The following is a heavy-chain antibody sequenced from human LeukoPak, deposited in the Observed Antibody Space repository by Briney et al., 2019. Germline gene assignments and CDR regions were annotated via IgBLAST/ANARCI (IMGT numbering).Heavy chain of an antibody. V-gene: IGHV3-64D*06. Sequence: GGSLRLSCSASGSTFSSYAMHWVRQAPGKGREYVSAISSNGGSTYYADSEKGRFTISRDNSKNTLYLQMSSLRAEDTAVYYCVKVPSGVGYCSSTSCYDAFDIWGQGTMVTVSS. CDR2: ISSNGGST. CDR1: GSTFSSYA. D-gene: IGHD2-2*01. CDR3: VKVPSGVGYCSSTSCYDAFDI. J-gene: IGHJ3*02.